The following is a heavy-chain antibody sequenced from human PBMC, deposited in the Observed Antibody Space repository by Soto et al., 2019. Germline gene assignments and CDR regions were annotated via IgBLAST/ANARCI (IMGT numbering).Heavy chain of an antibody. D-gene: IGHD2-21*02. CDR3: AGEEKSTAYLDY. CDR1: GGSVSSENYL. CDR2: IYISGAT. J-gene: IGHJ4*02. Sequence: PSETLSLTCTVSGGSVSSENYLWSWIRQPPGKGLERIGYIYISGATKYNPSLQSRVTMSLDTSKSQFSLNLNSVTAADTAVYFCAGEEKSTAYLDYWGRGTLVTVSS. V-gene: IGHV4-61*01.